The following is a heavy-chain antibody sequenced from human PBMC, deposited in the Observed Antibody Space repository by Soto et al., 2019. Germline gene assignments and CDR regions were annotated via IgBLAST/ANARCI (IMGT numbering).Heavy chain of an antibody. Sequence: EVQLVQSGAEVKKPGESLKISCKGSGYSFTSYWIGWVRQMPGKGLEWMGIIYPGDSDTRYSPSFQGQVTISADKSISTAYLQWSSLKASDTAMYYCARHFSLGSSSWNRGNWFDPWGQGTLVTVSS. CDR1: GYSFTSYW. V-gene: IGHV5-51*01. CDR2: IYPGDSDT. D-gene: IGHD6-13*01. J-gene: IGHJ5*02. CDR3: ARHFSLGSSSWNRGNWFDP.